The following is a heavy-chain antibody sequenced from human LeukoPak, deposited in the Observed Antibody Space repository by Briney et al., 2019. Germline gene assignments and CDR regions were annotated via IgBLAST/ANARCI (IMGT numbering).Heavy chain of an antibody. Sequence: GGSLRLSCAASGFTFSSFFMTWVRQAPGKGPEWVSSITGSSDTTSYADSVKGRFTISRDNSENTLYLHMNSLRADDTAVYYCAKAKSGYYNAWGQGTLVTVSS. CDR1: GFTFSSFF. CDR3: AKAKSGYYNA. J-gene: IGHJ4*02. D-gene: IGHD3-3*01. V-gene: IGHV3-23*01. CDR2: ITGSSDTT.